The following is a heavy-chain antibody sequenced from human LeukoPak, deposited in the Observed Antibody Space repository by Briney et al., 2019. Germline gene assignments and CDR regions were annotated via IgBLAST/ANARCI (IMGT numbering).Heavy chain of an antibody. Sequence: SETLSLPCTVSGDSINAYYWGWIRQPPGKGLEWLGEINHSGSTNQNPSLKSRVTISVDTSKNQFSLKLSSVTAADTAVYYCASGEVVAPADTDITSGMDVWGQGTTVTVSS. CDR1: GDSINAYY. J-gene: IGHJ6*02. CDR2: INHSGST. V-gene: IGHV4-34*01. D-gene: IGHD2-2*01. CDR3: ASGEVVAPADTDITSGMDV.